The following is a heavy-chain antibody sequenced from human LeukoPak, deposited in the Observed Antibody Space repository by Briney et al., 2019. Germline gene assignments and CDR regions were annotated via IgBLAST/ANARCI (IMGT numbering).Heavy chain of an antibody. CDR2: ISYDGSHK. CDR3: AKSDNYYDSSGYYYFDY. V-gene: IGHV3-30*18. J-gene: IGHJ4*02. D-gene: IGHD3-22*01. Sequence: GGSLRLSCAASGFTFNSYGMHWVRQAPGKGLEWVAVISYDGSHKYYADSVKGRFTISRDNSKNTLYLQMNSLRAEDTAVYYCAKSDNYYDSSGYYYFDYWGQGTLVTASS. CDR1: GFTFNSYG.